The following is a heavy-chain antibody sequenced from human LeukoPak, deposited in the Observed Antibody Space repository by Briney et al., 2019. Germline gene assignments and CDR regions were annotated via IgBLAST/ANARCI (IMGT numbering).Heavy chain of an antibody. CDR2: LYNTGNT. D-gene: IGHD6-13*01. V-gene: IGHV3-53*01. CDR3: ARLTADGRLYFVD. CDR1: GFTVNSNY. J-gene: IGHJ4*02. Sequence: GGSPRLSCAASGFTVNSNYLSWVRQAPGKGLEWVSTLYNTGNTYYANSVKGRFSISRDNSKNTLFLQMNSLRAEDTAVYYCARLTADGRLYFVDWGPGTLVTVSS.